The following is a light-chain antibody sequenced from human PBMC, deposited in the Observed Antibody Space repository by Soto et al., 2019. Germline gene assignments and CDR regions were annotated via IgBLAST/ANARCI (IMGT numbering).Light chain of an antibody. CDR1: SSDVGGYNY. CDR2: EVN. Sequence: QPELTQPHSVSASPGQSVTISCTGTSSDVGGYNYVSWYQHHPGKAPKLMIYEVNKRPSGVPDRFSGSKSGNTASLTISGLQAEDEADYYCCSYADSYTYVFGIGTKVTVL. V-gene: IGLV2-11*01. CDR3: CSYADSYTYV. J-gene: IGLJ1*01.